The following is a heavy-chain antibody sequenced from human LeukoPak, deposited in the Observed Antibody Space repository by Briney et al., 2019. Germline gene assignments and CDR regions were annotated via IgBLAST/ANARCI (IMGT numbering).Heavy chain of an antibody. J-gene: IGHJ4*02. CDR2: IIPILGIA. V-gene: IGHV1-69*04. D-gene: IGHD3-10*01. CDR1: GGTFSSYA. CDR3: ARLLNPLGDDY. Sequence: SVKVSCKASGGTFSSYAISWVRQAPGQGLEWMGRIIPILGIANYAQKFQGRVTITADKSTSTAYMELSSLRSEDTAVYYCARLLNPLGDDYWGQGTLVTVSS.